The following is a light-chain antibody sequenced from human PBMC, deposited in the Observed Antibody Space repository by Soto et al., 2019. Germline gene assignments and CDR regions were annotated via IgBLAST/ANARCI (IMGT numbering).Light chain of an antibody. CDR2: EVS. Sequence: QSALTQPPSASGSPGQSVTISCTGTSSDVGGYNYVSWYQQHPGKAPKFMIFEVSRRPSGVPDRFSGSKSGNTASLTVSGLQADDDSDYYCSSYAGSNTPVVFGGGTQLTVL. J-gene: IGLJ2*01. CDR3: SSYAGSNTPVV. V-gene: IGLV2-8*01. CDR1: SSDVGGYNY.